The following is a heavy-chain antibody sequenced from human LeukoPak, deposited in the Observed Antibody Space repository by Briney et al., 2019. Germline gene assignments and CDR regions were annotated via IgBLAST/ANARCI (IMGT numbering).Heavy chain of an antibody. CDR1: GGSISKSS. CDR2: TSYSGST. Sequence: PSETLTLTCKISGGSISKSSWSWVRQPPGKGLEWIGYTSYSGSTNYNPSLKSRVTMSVDTSTDQFSLRLISVTAADTAVYYCARTVIGDYFGMYGWGRGTTVTVSS. CDR3: ARTVIGDYFGMYG. D-gene: IGHD3-10*01. V-gene: IGHV4-59*08. J-gene: IGHJ6*02.